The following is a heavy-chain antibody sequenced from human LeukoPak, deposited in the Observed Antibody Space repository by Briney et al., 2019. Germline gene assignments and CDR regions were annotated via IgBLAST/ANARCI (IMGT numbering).Heavy chain of an antibody. Sequence: PGGSLRLSCAASGFTFSSYGMHWVRQAPGKGLEWVAFIRYDGSNKYYADSVKGRFTISRDNSKNTLYLQMNSLRAEDTAVFYCASSMVHGEGWFDPWGQGTLVTVSS. V-gene: IGHV3-30*02. J-gene: IGHJ5*02. CDR1: GFTFSSYG. CDR3: ASSMVHGEGWFDP. CDR2: IRYDGSNK. D-gene: IGHD3-10*01.